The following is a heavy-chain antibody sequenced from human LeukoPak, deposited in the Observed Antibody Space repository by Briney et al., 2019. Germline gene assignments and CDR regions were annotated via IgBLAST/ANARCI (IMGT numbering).Heavy chain of an antibody. CDR3: ARDFYPRRGYYGMDV. D-gene: IGHD2/OR15-2a*01. CDR1: GYTFTGYY. V-gene: IGHV1-2*02. Sequence: ASVKVSCKASGYTFTGYYMHWVRQAPGQGLEWMGWINPNSGGTNYAQKFQGRVTMTRDTSISTAYMELSRLRSDDTAVYYCARDFYPRRGYYGMDVWGQGTTVTVSS. CDR2: INPNSGGT. J-gene: IGHJ6*02.